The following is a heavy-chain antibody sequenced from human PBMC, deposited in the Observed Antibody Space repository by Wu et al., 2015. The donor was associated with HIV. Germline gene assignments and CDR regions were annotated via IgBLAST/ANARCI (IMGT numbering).Heavy chain of an antibody. Sequence: QVQLVQSGAEVKKPGSSVKVSCKASGGTFTSYGISWVRQAPGQGLEWMGWISAYNGNTNYAQKLQGRVTMTTDTSTSTAYMDLRSLRSDDTAVYYCARDGHRLRDSYYYGMDVWGQGTVVTVSS. CDR3: ARDGHRLRDSYYYGMDV. CDR2: ISAYNGNT. CDR1: GGTFTSYG. D-gene: IGHD5-12*01. J-gene: IGHJ6*02. V-gene: IGHV1-18*01.